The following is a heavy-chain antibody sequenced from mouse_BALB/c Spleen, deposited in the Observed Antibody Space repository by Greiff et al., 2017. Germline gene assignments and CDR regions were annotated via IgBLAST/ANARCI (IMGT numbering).Heavy chain of an antibody. V-gene: IGHV3-2*02. CDR2: ISYSGST. CDR3: AVCPLTLPGYFDV. J-gene: IGHJ1*01. CDR1: GYSITSDYA. D-gene: IGHD1-2*01. Sequence: EVQLQESGPGLVKPSQSLSLTCTVTGYSITSDYAWNWIRQFPGNKLEWMGYISYSGSTSYNPSLKSRISITRDTSKNQFFLQLNSVTTEDTATYYCAVCPLTLPGYFDVWGAGTTVTVSS.